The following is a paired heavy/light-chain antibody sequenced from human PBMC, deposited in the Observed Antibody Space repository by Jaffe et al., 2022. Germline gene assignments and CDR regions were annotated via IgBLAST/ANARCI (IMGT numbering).Light chain of an antibody. Sequence: EIVLTQSPGTLSLSPGERATLSCRASQSVTSSYLAWYQQKPGQAPRLLIYGASARATGIPDRFSGSGSGTDFTLTISRLESEDFAVYYCQQYGGSLTWTFGQGTKVEIK. V-gene: IGKV3-20*01. CDR1: QSVTSSY. CDR3: QQYGGSLTWT. CDR2: GAS. J-gene: IGKJ1*01.
Heavy chain of an antibody. CDR2: ISPYNGNT. D-gene: IGHD2-2*01. Sequence: QVQLVQSGAEVKKPGASVKVSCKASGYGFTSYGISWVRQAPGQGLEWMGWISPYNGNTKYAENLQGRVTMTTATSTSTVYMELRSLRYDDTAVYFCARAVIPVATKPAFDIWGQGTMVTVSS. V-gene: IGHV1-18*01. J-gene: IGHJ3*02. CDR3: ARAVIPVATKPAFDI. CDR1: GYGFTSYG.